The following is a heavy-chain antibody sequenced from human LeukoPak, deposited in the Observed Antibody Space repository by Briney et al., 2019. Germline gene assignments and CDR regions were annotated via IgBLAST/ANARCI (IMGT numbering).Heavy chain of an antibody. CDR3: AIRGYSGYDPEYYYDSSGLHY. D-gene: IGHD3-22*01. Sequence: GGSLRLSCAASGFTFSSYAMSWVRQAPGKGQEWVSAISGSGGSTYYADSVKGRFTITRDNSKNTLYLQMNSLRAEDTAVYYCAIRGYSGYDPEYYYDSSGLHYWGQGTLVTVSS. CDR1: GFTFSSYA. CDR2: ISGSGGST. J-gene: IGHJ4*02. V-gene: IGHV3-23*01.